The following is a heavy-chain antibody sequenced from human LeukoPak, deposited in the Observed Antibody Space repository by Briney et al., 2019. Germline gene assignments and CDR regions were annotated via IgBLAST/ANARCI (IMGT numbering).Heavy chain of an antibody. Sequence: SETLSLTCTIFGYSVSRNGSYWHWLRPPPGKELEGIGTVYYSQRTYYSQPLTRRATLPVDTSNNRFSLPLSSLTAAYTALYVCARRRYYESSDYLEWGQGTLVTVSS. CDR1: GYSVSRNGSY. CDR2: VYYSQRT. J-gene: IGHJ1*01. V-gene: IGHV4-39*01. CDR3: ARRRYYESSDYLE. D-gene: IGHD3-22*01.